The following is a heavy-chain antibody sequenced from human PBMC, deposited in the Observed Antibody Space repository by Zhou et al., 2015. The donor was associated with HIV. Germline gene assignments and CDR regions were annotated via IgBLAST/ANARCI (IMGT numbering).Heavy chain of an antibody. CDR1: GYTFTSYY. D-gene: IGHD3-22*01. J-gene: IGHJ3*02. CDR3: AKSSADSDYAFDT. CDR2: INANSGVT. Sequence: QVQLVQSGAEVKKPGASVKVSCKASGYTFTSYYIHWVRQAPGQGLEWMGRINANSGVTNYAQRFQGRVTMTRDTSITTAYMEVRRLRSDDTAVYYCAKSSADSDYAFDTWGQGTQVVVSS. V-gene: IGHV1-2*06.